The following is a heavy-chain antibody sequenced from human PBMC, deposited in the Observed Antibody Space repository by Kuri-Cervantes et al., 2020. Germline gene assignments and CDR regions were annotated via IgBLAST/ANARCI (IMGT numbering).Heavy chain of an antibody. CDR1: GFTFSSYA. D-gene: IGHD6-25*01. V-gene: IGHV3-23*01. J-gene: IGHJ4*02. Sequence: GESLKISCAASGFTFSSYAMSWVRQAPGKGLEWVSAISGSGGSTYYADSVKGRFTISRDNAKNSLYLQMNSLRAEDTAVYYCARVGSYYFDYWGQGTLVTVSS. CDR2: ISGSGGST. CDR3: ARVGSYYFDY.